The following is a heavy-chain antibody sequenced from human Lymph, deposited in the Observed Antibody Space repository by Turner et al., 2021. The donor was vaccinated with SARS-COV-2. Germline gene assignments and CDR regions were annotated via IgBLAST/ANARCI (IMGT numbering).Heavy chain of an antibody. CDR3: ARDLQLYGMDV. V-gene: IGHV3-53*02. CDR1: GFIVSSNY. CDR2: IYSGGST. D-gene: IGHD1-1*01. J-gene: IGHJ6*02. Sequence: EVQLVETGGGWIRPGGSLRLSCSAAGFIVSSNYMNWVRQAPGKGLYWVSLIYSGGSTYYADSVKGRFTISSDNSKNTLYLQMNSLRAEDTAVYYCARDLQLYGMDVWGQGTTVTVSS.